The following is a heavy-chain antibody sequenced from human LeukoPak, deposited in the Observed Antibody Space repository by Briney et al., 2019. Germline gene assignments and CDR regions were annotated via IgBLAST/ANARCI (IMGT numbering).Heavy chain of an antibody. CDR3: TTETPFDTFDY. Sequence: PGGSLRLSCAASGFTFSNAWMTWVRQAPGKGLEWVGRIKSKTDGGTTDYAAPVKGRFIISRDDSKNTLYLQMNSLKTEDTAVYYCTTETPFDTFDYWGQGTLVTVSS. D-gene: IGHD3-22*01. V-gene: IGHV3-15*01. CDR1: GFTFSNAW. CDR2: IKSKTDGGTT. J-gene: IGHJ4*02.